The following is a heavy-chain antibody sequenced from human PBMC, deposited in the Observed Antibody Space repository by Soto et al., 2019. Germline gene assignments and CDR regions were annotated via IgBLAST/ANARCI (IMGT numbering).Heavy chain of an antibody. CDR3: ARSYSNYGRVWFDP. V-gene: IGHV4-61*08. CDR2: IYYSGST. D-gene: IGHD4-4*01. Sequence: SETLSLTCTVSGGSISSGGYYWSWIRQPPGKGPEWIGYIYYSGSTNYNPSLKSRVTISVDTSKNQFSLKLSSVTAADTALYYCARSYSNYGRVWFDPWGKGTLVTVSS. CDR1: GGSISSGGYY. J-gene: IGHJ5*02.